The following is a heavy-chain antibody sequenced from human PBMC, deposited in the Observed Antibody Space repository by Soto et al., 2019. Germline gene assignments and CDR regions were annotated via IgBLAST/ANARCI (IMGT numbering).Heavy chain of an antibody. J-gene: IGHJ4*02. Sequence: QVQLVESGGGVVQPGRSLRLSCAASGFTFSSYGMHWVRQAPGKGLAWVAVISYDGSNKYYADSVKGRFTISRDNSKNTLYLQMNSLRAEDTAVYYCAATWDGYSYGDGVYYFDYWGQGTLVTVSS. CDR3: AATWDGYSYGDGVYYFDY. CDR1: GFTFSSYG. D-gene: IGHD5-18*01. CDR2: ISYDGSNK. V-gene: IGHV3-30*03.